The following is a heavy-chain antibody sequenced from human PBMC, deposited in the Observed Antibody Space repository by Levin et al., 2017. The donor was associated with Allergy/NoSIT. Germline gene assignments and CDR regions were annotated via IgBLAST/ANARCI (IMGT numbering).Heavy chain of an antibody. CDR2: IFYSGST. CDR3: ASSIAVAGPPDNWSDP. CDR1: GGSISSYY. J-gene: IGHJ5*02. V-gene: IGHV4-59*01. D-gene: IGHD6-19*01. Sequence: SETLSLTCTVSGGSISSYYWSWIRQPPGKGLEWIGYIFYSGSTNYNPSLKSRVTILVDSSKNQFSMKLSSVTAADTAMYYCASSIAVAGPPDNWSDPWGQGTLVIVSS.